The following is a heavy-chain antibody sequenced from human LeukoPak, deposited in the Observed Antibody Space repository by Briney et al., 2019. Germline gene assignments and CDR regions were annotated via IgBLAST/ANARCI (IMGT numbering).Heavy chain of an antibody. CDR2: IYPGDSDT. CDR3: ARDVGSRALGRDAFDI. CDR1: GYSFTSYW. V-gene: IGHV5-51*01. D-gene: IGHD2-15*01. J-gene: IGHJ3*02. Sequence: GESLKISCKGSGYSFTSYWIGWVRQMPGKGLEWMGIIYPGDSDTRYSPSFQGQVTISADKSISTAYLQWSSLKASDTAMYYCARDVGSRALGRDAFDIWGQGTMVTVSS.